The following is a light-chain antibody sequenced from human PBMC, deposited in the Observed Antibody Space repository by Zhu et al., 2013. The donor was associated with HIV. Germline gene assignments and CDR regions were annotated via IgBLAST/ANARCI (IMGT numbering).Light chain of an antibody. CDR3: QDYNGFPWT. CDR2: AAS. Sequence: DIQMTQSPSSLSASVGDRVTITCRASHSINTDLNWYQQKPGKAPKLLIYAASSLQSGVPSRFSGSGSGTEFTLTITSLQPDDFATYYCQDYNGFPWTFGQGTEVELK. CDR1: HSINTD. V-gene: IGKV1-39*01. J-gene: IGKJ1*01.